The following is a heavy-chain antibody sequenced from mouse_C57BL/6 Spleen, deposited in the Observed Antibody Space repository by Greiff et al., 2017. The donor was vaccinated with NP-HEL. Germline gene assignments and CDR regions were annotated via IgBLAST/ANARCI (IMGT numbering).Heavy chain of an antibody. CDR2: IWRGGST. CDR3: AKNEGGGYYYAMDY. D-gene: IGHD1-1*02. V-gene: IGHV2-5*01. J-gene: IGHJ4*01. CDR1: GFSLTSYG. Sequence: VMLVESGPGLVQPSQRLSITCTVSGFSLTSYGVHWVRQSPGKGLEWLGVIWRGGSTDYNAAFMSRLSITKDNSKSQVFFKMNSLQADDTAIYYCAKNEGGGYYYAMDYWGQGTSVTVSS.